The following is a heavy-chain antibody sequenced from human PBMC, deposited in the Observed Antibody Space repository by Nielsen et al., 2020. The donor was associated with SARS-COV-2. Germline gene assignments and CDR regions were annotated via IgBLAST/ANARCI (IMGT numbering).Heavy chain of an antibody. CDR1: GFTFSSYS. V-gene: IGHV3-21*04. D-gene: IGHD6-13*01. CDR2: ISSSSSDI. CDR3: ARLGGAGDFDF. Sequence: GESLKISCAASGFTFSSYSMNWVRQAPGKGLEWVSSISSSSSDIYHADSVKGRFTISRDNAKNSLYLQMNSLRGEDTAMYYCARLGGAGDFDFWGQGTLVTVSS. J-gene: IGHJ4*02.